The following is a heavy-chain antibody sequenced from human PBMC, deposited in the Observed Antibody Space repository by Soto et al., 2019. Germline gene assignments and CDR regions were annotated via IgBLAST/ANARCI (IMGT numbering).Heavy chain of an antibody. V-gene: IGHV3-15*01. D-gene: IGHD3-22*01. Sequence: GGSLRLSCAASGFTFSNVWMSWVRQAPGKGLEWVGRIKSKTDGGTPDYAAPVKGRFTISRDDSKNGVYLEMNSLKTEDTAIYYCTTDAYITSIIVRFDYWGHGIL. CDR1: GFTFSNVW. CDR3: TTDAYITSIIVRFDY. J-gene: IGHJ4*01. CDR2: IKSKTDGGTP.